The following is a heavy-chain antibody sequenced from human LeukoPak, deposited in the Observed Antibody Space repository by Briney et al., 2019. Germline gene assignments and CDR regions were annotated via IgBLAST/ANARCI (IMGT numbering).Heavy chain of an antibody. CDR2: IRNDGGET. J-gene: IGHJ4*02. CDR3: SRVRASFDY. D-gene: IGHD3-10*01. Sequence: PGGSLRLSCVGSGFTFSDHWMHWVRHASGKGLVWVSRIRNDGGETNYADSVKGRFTISRDNAKNTLFLQMNSLRAEDTAVYYCSRVRASFDYWGQGTLVTVAS. CDR1: GFTFSDHW. V-gene: IGHV3-74*01.